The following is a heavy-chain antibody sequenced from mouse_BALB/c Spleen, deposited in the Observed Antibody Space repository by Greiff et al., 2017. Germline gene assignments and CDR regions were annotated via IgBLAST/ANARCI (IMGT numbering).Heavy chain of an antibody. CDR3: ARKGVYGYYAMDY. J-gene: IGHJ4*01. V-gene: IGHV1-20*02. Sequence: VQLKESGPELVKPGASVKISCKASGYSFTGYFMNWVMQSHGKSLEWIGRINPYNGDTFYNQKFKGKATLTVDKSSSTAHMELRSLASEDSAVYYCARKGVYGYYAMDYWGQGTSVTVSS. CDR2: INPYNGDT. CDR1: GYSFTGYF. D-gene: IGHD1-1*01.